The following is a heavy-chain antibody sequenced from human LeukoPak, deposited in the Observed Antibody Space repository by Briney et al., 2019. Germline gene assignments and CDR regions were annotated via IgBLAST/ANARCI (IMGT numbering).Heavy chain of an antibody. CDR3: AKGKVNHLGALDF. CDR1: GFTFSSYA. CDR2: VSESGDGT. Sequence: GGSLRLSCAASGFTFSSYAMSWVRQAPGKGLEWVSSVSESGDGTYYADSVMGRFIISRDNSRKTFHLQMDSLRADDTAIYYCAKGKVNHLGALDFWGQGTLVTVSS. V-gene: IGHV3-23*01. J-gene: IGHJ4*02. D-gene: IGHD1-26*01.